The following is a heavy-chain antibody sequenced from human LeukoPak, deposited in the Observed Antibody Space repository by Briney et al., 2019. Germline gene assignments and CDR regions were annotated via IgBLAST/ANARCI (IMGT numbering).Heavy chain of an antibody. CDR3: AKDGVMHY. Sequence: PGRSLRLSCAASGFTFDDYAMHWVRQAPGKGLEWVSGISWNSGSIGYADSVKGRFTISRDNAKNSLYLQMNSLRAEDTALYYCAKDGVMHYWGQGTLVTVSS. J-gene: IGHJ4*02. V-gene: IGHV3-9*01. CDR2: ISWNSGSI. D-gene: IGHD2-8*01. CDR1: GFTFDDYA.